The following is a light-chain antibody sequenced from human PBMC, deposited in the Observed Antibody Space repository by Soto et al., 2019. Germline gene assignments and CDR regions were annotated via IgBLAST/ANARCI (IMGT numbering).Light chain of an antibody. V-gene: IGLV2-23*01. J-gene: IGLJ3*02. CDR1: SSDIGSYNL. Sequence: QSALTQPDSVSGSPGQSITISCTGTSSDIGSYNLVSWYQQHPGKAPKLMMYEGTKRPSGASNRFSGSKSGNTASLTISGLQAEDEADYYCCSYAGSSTWVFSGGTKLTVL. CDR3: CSYAGSSTWV. CDR2: EGT.